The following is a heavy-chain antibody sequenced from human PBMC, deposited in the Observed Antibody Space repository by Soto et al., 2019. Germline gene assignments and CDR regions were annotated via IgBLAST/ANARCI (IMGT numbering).Heavy chain of an antibody. V-gene: IGHV1-18*01. CDR1: GYTFTSYG. CDR3: AREEGNSGWTDY. CDR2: ISAYNGNT. Sequence: QVQLVQSGAEVKKPGASVKVSCKASGYTFTSYGISWVRQAPGQGLEWMGWISAYNGNTNYAQKLQGRVSMTTDTSTSTADMELRSMRSDDTAVYYCAREEGNSGWTDYWGQGTLVTVSS. J-gene: IGHJ4*02. D-gene: IGHD6-19*01.